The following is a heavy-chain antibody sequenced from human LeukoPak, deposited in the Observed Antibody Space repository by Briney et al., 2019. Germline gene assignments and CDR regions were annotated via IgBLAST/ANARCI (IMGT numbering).Heavy chain of an antibody. Sequence: SVKVSCKASGRTFSSYAISWVRQAPGQGLEWMGGIIPIFGTANYAQKFQGRVTITADESTSTAYMELSSLRSEDTAVYYCAGGMTGAAAGLYYYYYGMDVWGQGTTVTVSS. D-gene: IGHD6-13*01. J-gene: IGHJ6*02. V-gene: IGHV1-69*13. CDR1: GRTFSSYA. CDR2: IIPIFGTA. CDR3: AGGMTGAAAGLYYYYYGMDV.